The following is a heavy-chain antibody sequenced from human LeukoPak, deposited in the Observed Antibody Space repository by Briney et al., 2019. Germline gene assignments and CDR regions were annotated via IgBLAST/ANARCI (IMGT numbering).Heavy chain of an antibody. CDR3: ARMPDSSGYYGFDY. CDR2: MNPNSGNT. V-gene: IGHV1-8*01. D-gene: IGHD3-22*01. CDR1: GYTFTSYD. J-gene: IGHJ4*02. Sequence: ASVKVSCKASGYTFTSYDINWVRQATGQGLEWMGWMNPNSGNTGYAQKFQGRVTMTRNTSISTACMELSSLRSEDTAVYYCARMPDSSGYYGFDYWGQGTLVTVSS.